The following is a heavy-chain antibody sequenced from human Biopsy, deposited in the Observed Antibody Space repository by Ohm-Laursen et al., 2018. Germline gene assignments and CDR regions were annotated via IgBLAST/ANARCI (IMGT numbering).Heavy chain of an antibody. D-gene: IGHD3-9*01. J-gene: IGHJ6*02. CDR2: INPTGGTT. CDR1: GYSFTKYY. V-gene: IGHV1-46*01. CDR3: ARDETGSSVFGPYYYGMDV. Sequence: APVKVSCNASGYSFTKYYINWVRQAPGQGLEWMGIINPTGGTTSYAEKFQGRVTLTRDTSTGTVYLELNSLIYEDTALYYCARDETGSSVFGPYYYGMDVWGQGTTVTVSS.